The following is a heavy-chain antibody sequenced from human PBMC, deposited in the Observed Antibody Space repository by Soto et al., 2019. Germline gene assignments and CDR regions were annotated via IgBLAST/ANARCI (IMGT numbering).Heavy chain of an antibody. CDR3: LKYAPNGSIDD. J-gene: IGHJ4*02. CDR1: GFRFEQYV. Sequence: VQVVASGGGLVQPGRSLRLSCAVSGFRFEQYVMHWVRQAPGKGLECVSTVSPTGDTVAYADSVEGRFTVSRDNAKNSLYLQMNSLKCDDTAFYYCLKYAPNGSIDDWGQGTLFTVSS. CDR2: VSPTGDTV. D-gene: IGHD3-10*01. V-gene: IGHV3-9*01.